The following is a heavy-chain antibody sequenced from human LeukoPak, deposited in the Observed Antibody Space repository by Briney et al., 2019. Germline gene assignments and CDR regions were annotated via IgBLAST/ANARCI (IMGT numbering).Heavy chain of an antibody. J-gene: IGHJ5*02. CDR3: ARFRGNDCWGGYYTNWFDP. CDR1: GGSFSGYY. CDR2: INHSGST. Sequence: SETLSLTCVVYGGSFSGYYWSWIRQPPGKGLEWIGEINHSGSTNYNPSVKSRVTMSVDTSKNQFSLRLSSVTAADTAVYYCARFRGNDCWGGYYTNWFDPWGQGTPVTVSS. D-gene: IGHD3-3*01. V-gene: IGHV4-34*01.